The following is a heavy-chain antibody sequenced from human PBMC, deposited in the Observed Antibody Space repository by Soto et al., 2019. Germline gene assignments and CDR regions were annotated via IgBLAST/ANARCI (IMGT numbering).Heavy chain of an antibody. V-gene: IGHV3-48*02. D-gene: IGHD3-10*01. CDR1: GFTVSSYS. J-gene: IGHJ4*02. Sequence: PGGSLGLACAASGFTVSSYSMNWVRQAPGKGLEWVSYISSTSGTIHYADSVKGRFTISRDNAKNSLYLQMNSLRDEDTAVYYCARDGGGLDYLYYFDYWGQGALVTVSS. CDR2: ISSTSGTI. CDR3: ARDGGGLDYLYYFDY.